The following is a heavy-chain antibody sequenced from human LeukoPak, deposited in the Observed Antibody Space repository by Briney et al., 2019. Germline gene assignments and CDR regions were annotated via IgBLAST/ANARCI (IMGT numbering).Heavy chain of an antibody. CDR1: GFTFSDYY. D-gene: IGHD5-18*01. J-gene: IGHJ5*02. CDR2: ISSSGSTI. CDR3: ASAAMVFWCDWFDP. Sequence: KPGGSLRLSCAASGFTFSDYYMSWIRQAPGKGLEWVSYISSSGSTIYYADSVKGRFTISRDNAKNSLYLQMNSLRAEDTAVYYCASAAMVFWCDWFDPWGQGTLVTVSS. V-gene: IGHV3-11*01.